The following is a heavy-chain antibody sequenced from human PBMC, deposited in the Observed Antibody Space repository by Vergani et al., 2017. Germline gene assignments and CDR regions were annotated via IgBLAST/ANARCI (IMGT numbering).Heavy chain of an antibody. CDR3: ARNPGISTTRHYFAMDV. CDR1: GFKFSDHY. V-gene: IGHV3-11*04. D-gene: IGHD1-1*01. Sequence: LEESGGGSVKPGGSLRLSCAASGFKFSDHYMSWIRQAPGKGLEWVSHISPGASTVSYTDSVTGRFTVSRDNDNNSLTLDMTTLRVMDTAVYYCARNPGISTTRHYFAMDVWGQGTAVTVSS. J-gene: IGHJ6*02. CDR2: ISPGASTV.